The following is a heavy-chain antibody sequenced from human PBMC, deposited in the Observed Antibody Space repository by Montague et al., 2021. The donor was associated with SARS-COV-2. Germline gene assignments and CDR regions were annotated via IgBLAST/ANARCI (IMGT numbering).Heavy chain of an antibody. J-gene: IGHJ6*02. D-gene: IGHD3-10*01. Sequence: SLRLSCAASGFTFSSYWMHWVRQAPGKGLVWVSRINSDGSSTSYADSVKGRFTISGDNAKNTLYLQMNRLRAEDTAVYYCASVGKARHYYGSGSNYYGMDVWGQGTTVTVSS. V-gene: IGHV3-74*01. CDR1: GFTFSSYW. CDR2: INSDGSST. CDR3: ASVGKARHYYGSGSNYYGMDV.